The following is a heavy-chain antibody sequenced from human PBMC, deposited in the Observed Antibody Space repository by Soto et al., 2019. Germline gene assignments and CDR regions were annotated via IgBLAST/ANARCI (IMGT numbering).Heavy chain of an antibody. D-gene: IGHD4-17*01. CDR1: AFSLSTGGVG. V-gene: IGHV2-5*02. CDR3: AHTPTSLYGDYEGWFDP. Sequence: SGPTLVNPTQTLTLTCTFSAFSLSTGGVGVGWIRQPPGKALEWLALIYWDDDKRYSPSLRSRLTINKDTSKNQVVLTMNKMNPVDTATYYCAHTPTSLYGDYEGWFDPWGQGTLVTVSS. CDR2: IYWDDDK. J-gene: IGHJ5*02.